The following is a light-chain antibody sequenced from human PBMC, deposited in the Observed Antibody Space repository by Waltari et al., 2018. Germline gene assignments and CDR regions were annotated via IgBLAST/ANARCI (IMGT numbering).Light chain of an antibody. CDR1: QSISRF. Sequence: DIQMTQSPSYLSASVGDRVTISCRASQSISRFLNWYQQKPGKAPKLLIYTASSLQSGVPSRFSGSGSGTDFTLTISSLQLEDFATYYCQQSRRTFGQGTKVEIK. J-gene: IGKJ1*01. CDR2: TAS. CDR3: QQSRRT. V-gene: IGKV1-39*01.